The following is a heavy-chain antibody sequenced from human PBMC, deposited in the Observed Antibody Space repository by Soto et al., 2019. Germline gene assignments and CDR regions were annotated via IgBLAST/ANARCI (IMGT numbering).Heavy chain of an antibody. CDR3: ARMASSGSLNWFDP. V-gene: IGHV1-8*01. CDR1: GYTFTNYE. CDR2: VNPGSGNA. D-gene: IGHD3-22*01. J-gene: IGHJ5*02. Sequence: ASVKVSCKASGYTFTNYEISWVRQATGQGLEWMGYVNPGSGNAGYAHNFQGRVTMTRNISISTVYMELSRLGSDDTAIYYCARMASSGSLNWFDPWGRGTLVTVSS.